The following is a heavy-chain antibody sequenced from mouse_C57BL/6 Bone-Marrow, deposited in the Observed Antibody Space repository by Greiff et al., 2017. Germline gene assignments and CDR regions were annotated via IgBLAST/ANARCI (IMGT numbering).Heavy chain of an antibody. CDR1: GFTFSSYA. D-gene: IGHD4-1*01. Sequence: EVKVEESGGGLVKPGGSLKLSCAASGFTFSSYAMSWVRQTPEKRLEWVATISAGGSYTYYPDNVKGRFTISRDNAKNNLYLQMSHLKSEDTAMYYCARNWDRDYWGQGTTLTVSS. J-gene: IGHJ2*01. CDR2: ISAGGSYT. V-gene: IGHV5-4*03. CDR3: ARNWDRDY.